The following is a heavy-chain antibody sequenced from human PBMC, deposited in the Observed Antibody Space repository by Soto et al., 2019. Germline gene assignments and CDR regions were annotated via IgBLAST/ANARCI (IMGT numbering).Heavy chain of an antibody. J-gene: IGHJ2*01. CDR1: GGSFSAYY. CDR2: INHSGST. CDR3: ARGTREGWYFDL. V-gene: IGHV4-34*01. Sequence: QVQLQQLGAGLLKPSETLSLTCAVYGGSFSAYYWGWIRQPPGKGLEWIGKINHSGSTNYNPSLKRRVIISVDTSKNEFALRLSSVTAADTAVYYCARGTREGWYFDLWGRGTLVTVSS.